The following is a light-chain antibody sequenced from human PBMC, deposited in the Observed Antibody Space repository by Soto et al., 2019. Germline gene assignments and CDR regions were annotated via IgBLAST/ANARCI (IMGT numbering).Light chain of an antibody. CDR2: AAS. CDR3: QQRTNWPRIT. Sequence: EVVLTQSPVTLSLSPGERATLSCRASQAVSTFLAWFQQKPGQTPRLLIYAASKRATGVPARFSGSGSGTDFTLTISSLEPEDFAVYFCQQRTNWPRITFGQGTRLEI. J-gene: IGKJ5*01. V-gene: IGKV3-11*01. CDR1: QAVSTF.